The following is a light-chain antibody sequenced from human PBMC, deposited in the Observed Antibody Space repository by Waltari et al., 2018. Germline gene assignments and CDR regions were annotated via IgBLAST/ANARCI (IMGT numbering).Light chain of an antibody. CDR2: KAS. V-gene: IGKV1-5*03. CDR1: QSLNNW. Sequence: DIQLTQSPSTLSASVGDRVTITCRASQSLNNWLAWYQQRPGKPPKSLIFKASNLASGVPSRFSGSGSGPEFTLTISSLQPDDFATYYCQQYNSGTLTFGGGTKVEIK. J-gene: IGKJ4*01. CDR3: QQYNSGTLT.